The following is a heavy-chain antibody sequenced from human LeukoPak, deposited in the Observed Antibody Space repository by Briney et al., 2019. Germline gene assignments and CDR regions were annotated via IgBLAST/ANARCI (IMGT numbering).Heavy chain of an antibody. CDR1: GGTFSSYA. CDR3: ARGLHPLMDV. J-gene: IGHJ6*03. CDR2: IIPILGIA. Sequence: GASVKVSCKASGGTFSSYAISWVRQAPGQGLEWMGRIIPILGIANYAQKFQGRVTITADESTSTAYMELSSLRSEDTAVYYCARGLHPLMDVWGKGTTVTVSS. V-gene: IGHV1-69*04.